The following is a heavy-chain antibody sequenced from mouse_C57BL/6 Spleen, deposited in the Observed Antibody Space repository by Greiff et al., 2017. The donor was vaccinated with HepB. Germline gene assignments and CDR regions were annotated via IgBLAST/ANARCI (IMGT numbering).Heavy chain of an antibody. J-gene: IGHJ4*01. D-gene: IGHD2-10*02. CDR3: ARGVCLPYYYAMDY. CDR2: IYPGDGDT. V-gene: IGHV1-82*01. Sequence: VQLQQSGPELVKPGASVKISCKASGYAFSSSWMNWVKQRPGKGLEWIGRIYPGDGDTNYNGKFKGKATLTADKSSSTAYMQLSSLTSEDSAVYFCARGVCLPYYYAMDYWGQGTSVTVSS. CDR1: GYAFSSSW.